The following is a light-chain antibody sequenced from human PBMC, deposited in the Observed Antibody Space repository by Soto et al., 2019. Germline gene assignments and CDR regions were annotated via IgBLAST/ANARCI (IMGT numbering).Light chain of an antibody. J-gene: IGLJ1*01. CDR2: DVS. CDR3: SSYTSSSTPLYV. CDR1: SSEVVGYNY. V-gene: IGLV2-14*01. Sequence: QSVLTQPASVSGSPGQSITISCTGTSSEVVGYNYVSWYQQHPGKAPKLMIYDVSNRPSGVSNRFSGSKSGNTASLTISGLQAEDEADYYCSSYTSSSTPLYVSGTGTKVTVL.